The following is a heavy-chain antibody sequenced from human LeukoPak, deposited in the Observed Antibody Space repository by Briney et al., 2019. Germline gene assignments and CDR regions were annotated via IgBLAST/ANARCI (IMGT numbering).Heavy chain of an antibody. D-gene: IGHD6-19*01. Sequence: SETLSLTCTVSGGSISSGGYYWSWIRQPPGKGLEWIGYIYHSGSTYYNPSLKSRVTISVDRSKNQFSLKLSSVTAADTATYYCARETSLAGFASGLGFNYWGQGILVTVSS. J-gene: IGHJ4*02. V-gene: IGHV4-30-2*01. CDR3: ARETSLAGFASGLGFNY. CDR2: IYHSGST. CDR1: GGSISSGGYY.